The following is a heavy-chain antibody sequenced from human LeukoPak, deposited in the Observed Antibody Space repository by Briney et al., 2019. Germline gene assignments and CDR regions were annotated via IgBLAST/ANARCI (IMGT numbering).Heavy chain of an antibody. CDR3: APRGDIEHSYGYGKWFDP. V-gene: IGHV4-34*01. CDR1: GGSFSRYY. Sequence: SETLSLTCAVYGGSFSRYYWSWIRQPSGKGLEWMGEINHSGSTNYNASLKSRVTISVDTSKNQFSLRRSSVTAADTAVYYCAPRGDIEHSYGYGKWFDPWGQGTRVTVPS. D-gene: IGHD5-18*01. CDR2: INHSGST. J-gene: IGHJ5*02.